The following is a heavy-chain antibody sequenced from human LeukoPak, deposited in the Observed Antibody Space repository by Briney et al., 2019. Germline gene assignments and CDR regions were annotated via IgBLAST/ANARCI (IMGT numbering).Heavy chain of an antibody. Sequence: GGSLRLSCEASGFTFRSYSMSWVRQAPGKGLEWVSSISSSSSNTFYADSVKGRFTISRDNAKNSLYLQMNSLRAEDTAVYSCARQGDASSWDYWGQGTLVTVSS. D-gene: IGHD6-13*01. CDR2: ISSSSSNT. J-gene: IGHJ4*02. V-gene: IGHV3-21*06. CDR1: GFTFRSYS. CDR3: ARQGDASSWDY.